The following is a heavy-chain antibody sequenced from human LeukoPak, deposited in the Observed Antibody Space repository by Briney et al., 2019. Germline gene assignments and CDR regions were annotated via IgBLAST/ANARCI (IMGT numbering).Heavy chain of an antibody. CDR3: ARRYYGDYVDY. V-gene: IGHV4-39*01. D-gene: IGHD4-17*01. CDR1: GGSISSSSHY. Sequence: SETLSLTCTVSGGSISSSSHYWGWIRQPPGKGLEWIGSIYYSGSTYYNPSLKSRVTISVDTSKNQFSLKLSSVTAADTAVYYCARRYYGDYVDYWGQGTLVTVSS. CDR2: IYYSGST. J-gene: IGHJ4*02.